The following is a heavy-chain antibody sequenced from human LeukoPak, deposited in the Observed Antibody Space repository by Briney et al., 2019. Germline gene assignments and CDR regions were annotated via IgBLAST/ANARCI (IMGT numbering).Heavy chain of an antibody. V-gene: IGHV4-4*02. CDR2: IYHSGST. CDR1: GGSISSSNW. D-gene: IGHD1-26*01. CDR3: ARDPNPSGGYYFDY. J-gene: IGHJ4*02. Sequence: SETLSLTCAVSGGSISSSNWWSWVRQPPGKGLEWIGSIYHSGSTYYNPSLKSRVTISVDTSKNQFSLKLSSVTAADTAVYYCARDPNPSGGYYFDYWGQGTLVTVSS.